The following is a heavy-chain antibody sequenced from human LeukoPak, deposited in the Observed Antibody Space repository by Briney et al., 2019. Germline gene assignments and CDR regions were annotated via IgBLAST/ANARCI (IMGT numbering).Heavy chain of an antibody. J-gene: IGHJ4*02. Sequence: GGSLRLSCAASGFTFSDHYMSWIRQTPGKGLQWISRITHTGSPIYYADSVKGRFTISRDNAKNSLYLQMNSLGAEDTAVYYCARDPDTSSKVDYWGQGTLVTVSS. CDR2: ITHTGSPI. CDR3: ARDPDTSSKVDY. V-gene: IGHV3-11*01. CDR1: GFTFSDHY. D-gene: IGHD6-6*01.